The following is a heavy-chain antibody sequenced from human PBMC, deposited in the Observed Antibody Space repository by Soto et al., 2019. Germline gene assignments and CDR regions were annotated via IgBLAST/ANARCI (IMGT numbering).Heavy chain of an antibody. CDR3: ARGRLYYDFWSGYNNWFDP. CDR2: INHSGST. D-gene: IGHD3-3*01. V-gene: IGHV4-34*01. J-gene: IGHJ5*02. Sequence: SETLSLTCAVYGVTFIGYYWSWIRQPTGKGLEWIGEINHSGSTNYNPSLKSRVTISVDTSKNQFSLKLSSVTAADTAVYYCARGRLYYDFWSGYNNWFDPWGQGTLVTVSS. CDR1: GVTFIGYY.